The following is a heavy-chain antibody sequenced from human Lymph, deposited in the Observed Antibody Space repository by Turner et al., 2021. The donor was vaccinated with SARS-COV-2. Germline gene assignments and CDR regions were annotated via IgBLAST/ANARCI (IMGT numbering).Heavy chain of an antibody. J-gene: IGHJ4*02. CDR2: IYYSGST. D-gene: IGHD2-8*01. Sequence: QVQLQESGPGLGTPSQTLSLPCTVSGGSISSRDYYWSWIRQPPGKGLECIGYIYYSGSTYYNPSLKSRVTISVVTSKNQFSLKLSSVTAADTAVYYCARVVVLRRAYFDYWGQGTLVTVSS. CDR3: ARVVVLRRAYFDY. V-gene: IGHV4-30-4*01. CDR1: GGSISSRDYY.